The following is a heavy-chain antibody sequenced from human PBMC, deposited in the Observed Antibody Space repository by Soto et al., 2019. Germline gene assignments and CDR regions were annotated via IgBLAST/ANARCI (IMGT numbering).Heavy chain of an antibody. CDR1: GGSISSGGYY. CDR3: ARSTRSATFYYGMDV. CDR2: IYYSGST. Sequence: SSETLSLTCTVSGGSISSGGYYWSWIRQHPGKGLEWIGYIYYSGSTYYNPSLKSRVTISVDTSKNQFSLKLSSVTAADTAVYYCARSTRSATFYYGMDVWGQGTTVTVSS. V-gene: IGHV4-31*03. D-gene: IGHD2-15*01. J-gene: IGHJ6*02.